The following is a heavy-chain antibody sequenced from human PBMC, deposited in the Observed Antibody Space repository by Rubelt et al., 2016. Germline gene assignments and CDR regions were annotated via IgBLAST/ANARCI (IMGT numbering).Heavy chain of an antibody. Sequence: QLQLQESGPGLVKPSETLSLTCTVSGGSISSNYYWGWIRQPPGKGLEWIGYIYHSRSTNYSPSLKSRITMSVDTSKNQFSLKLGSLTAADTAAYYCARVSMMGGKVDYWGQGTLVTVSS. CDR2: IYHSRST. V-gene: IGHV4-61*05. CDR1: GGSISSNYY. CDR3: ARVSMMGGKVDY. D-gene: IGHD1-26*01. J-gene: IGHJ4*02.